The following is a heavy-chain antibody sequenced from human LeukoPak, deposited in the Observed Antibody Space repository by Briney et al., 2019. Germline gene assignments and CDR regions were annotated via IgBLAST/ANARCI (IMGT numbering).Heavy chain of an antibody. CDR2: ISGSGGST. D-gene: IGHD6-19*01. CDR1: GFTFASYA. Sequence: GGSLRLSCAASGFTFASYAINWVRQAPGKGLEWVSAISGSGGSTYYADSVKGRFTTSRDNSKNTLYLQMNSLKAEDPAVYYCAREGYTSGHNKCDYYYYGMDVWGQGTTVTVSS. J-gene: IGHJ6*02. V-gene: IGHV3-23*01. CDR3: AREGYTSGHNKCDYYYYGMDV.